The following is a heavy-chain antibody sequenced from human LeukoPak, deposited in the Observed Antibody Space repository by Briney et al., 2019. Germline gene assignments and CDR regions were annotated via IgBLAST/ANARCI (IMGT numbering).Heavy chain of an antibody. V-gene: IGHV3-23*01. CDR2: ISGSGGST. Sequence: GGSLRLSCAASGFTFSSYAMSWVRQAPGKGLEWVSAISGSGGSTYYADSVKGRFTISRDNSKNTLYLQMNSLRAEDTAVYYCAKGGYFYDSPELDYWGQGTLVTVPS. J-gene: IGHJ4*02. CDR1: GFTFSSYA. CDR3: AKGGYFYDSPELDY. D-gene: IGHD3-22*01.